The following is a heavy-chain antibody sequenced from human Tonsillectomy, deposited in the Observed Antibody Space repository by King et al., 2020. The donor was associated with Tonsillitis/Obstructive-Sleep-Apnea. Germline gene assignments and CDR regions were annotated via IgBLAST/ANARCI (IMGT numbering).Heavy chain of an antibody. CDR2: IYYSGST. Sequence: QLQESGPGLVKPSETLSLTCTVSGGSISSSSYYWGWIRQPPGKGLEWIGGIYYSGSTYYNPSLKSRGTISVDTSKNQFSLKLSSVTAADTAVYYCATARAAAVPDYWGQGTLVTVSS. CDR3: ATARAAAVPDY. J-gene: IGHJ4*02. D-gene: IGHD6-13*01. V-gene: IGHV4-39*01. CDR1: GGSISSSSYY.